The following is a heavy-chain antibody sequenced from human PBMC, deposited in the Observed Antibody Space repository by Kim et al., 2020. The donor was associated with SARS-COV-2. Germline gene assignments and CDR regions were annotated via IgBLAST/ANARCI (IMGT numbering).Heavy chain of an antibody. J-gene: IGHJ5*02. CDR2: INACNGNT. V-gene: IGHV1-3*01. CDR1: GYTFSVYA. CDR3: ATSYSSSWYDH. D-gene: IGHD6-13*01. Sequence: ASVKVSCKASGYTFSVYAMHWVRQPPGQRLAWMGWINACNGNTKHSQKLQGRVTITRDTSASTAYMERSSPRSEDTAVYYCATSYSSSWYDHWCHGTLVT.